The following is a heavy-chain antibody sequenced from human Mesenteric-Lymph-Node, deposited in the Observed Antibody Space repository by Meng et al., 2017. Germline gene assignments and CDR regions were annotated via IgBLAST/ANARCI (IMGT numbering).Heavy chain of an antibody. CDR1: GFTFSSYE. CDR3: ARDGRYYDSSGYYQSVPFDY. J-gene: IGHJ4*02. V-gene: IGHV3-48*03. Sequence: GESLKISCAASGFTFSSYEMNWVRQAPGKGLEWVSYISSSGSTIYYADSVKGRFTISRDNAKNSLYLQMNSLRAEDTAVYYCARDGRYYDSSGYYQSVPFDYWGQGTLVTVSS. CDR2: ISSSGSTI. D-gene: IGHD3-22*01.